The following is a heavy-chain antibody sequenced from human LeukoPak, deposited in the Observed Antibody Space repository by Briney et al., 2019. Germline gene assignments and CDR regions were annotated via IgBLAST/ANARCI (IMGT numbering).Heavy chain of an antibody. Sequence: SVTVSCKASGGTFNSYAISWVRQVPGQGLEWMGRIIPIFGAVDYAQKFQGRVTITADNSTSTAHMELISLKSEDTAVYYCARGPIDMATDRPAEYFHHWGQGTLVTVSS. CDR3: ARGPIDMATDRPAEYFHH. V-gene: IGHV1-69*06. CDR2: IIPIFGAV. CDR1: GGTFNSYA. D-gene: IGHD5-24*01. J-gene: IGHJ1*01.